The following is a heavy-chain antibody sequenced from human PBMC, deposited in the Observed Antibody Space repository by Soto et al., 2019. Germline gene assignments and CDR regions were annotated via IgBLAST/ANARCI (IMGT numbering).Heavy chain of an antibody. V-gene: IGHV2-5*02. CDR1: GFSLNTGAVG. Sequence: QITLKESGPTLVKPTQTLTLTCTLSGFSLNTGAVGVGWIRQPPGKAPEWLALIYWDDDKRYSPSLKTRLTITKDTSKNQVVLMKTNMDPVDTGTYYCVHRRQGQIDYWGQGTLVTVSS. CDR3: VHRRQGQIDY. J-gene: IGHJ4*02. CDR2: IYWDDDK.